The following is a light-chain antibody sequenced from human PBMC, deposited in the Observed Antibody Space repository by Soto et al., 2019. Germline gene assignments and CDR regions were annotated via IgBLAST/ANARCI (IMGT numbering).Light chain of an antibody. Sequence: DIVMTQSPLSLPVTPGEPASISCRSSQSLLHSNGYNDLDWYLQKPGQSPQLLIHLGSDRASGVSDRFSGSGSGTDFTLKISRVEAEDVGIYYCMQARQTPRTFGQGTKVEIK. CDR1: QSLLHSNGYND. CDR2: LGS. V-gene: IGKV2-28*01. CDR3: MQARQTPRT. J-gene: IGKJ1*01.